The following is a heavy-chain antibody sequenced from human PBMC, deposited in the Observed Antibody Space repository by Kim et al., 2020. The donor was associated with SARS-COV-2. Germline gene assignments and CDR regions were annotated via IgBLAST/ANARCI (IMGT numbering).Heavy chain of an antibody. D-gene: IGHD3-10*01. CDR1: GFTFSTYG. CDR2: ISYDGSNK. CDR3: AKERSILWFGESHSADY. Sequence: GGSLRLSCAASGFTFSTYGMHWVRQAPGKGLEWVAVISYDGSNKYYADSVKGRFTISRDNSKNTLYLQMNSLRAEDTAVYYCAKERSILWFGESHSADYWGQGTLVPVSS. J-gene: IGHJ4*02. V-gene: IGHV3-30*18.